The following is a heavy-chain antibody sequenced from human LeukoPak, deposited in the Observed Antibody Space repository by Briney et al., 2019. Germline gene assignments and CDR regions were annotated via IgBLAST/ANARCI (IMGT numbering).Heavy chain of an antibody. CDR3: ARGRPAHYFDS. J-gene: IGHJ4*02. Sequence: GGSLRLSCAASGFTVSSTYLTWVRQAPGKGLEWLSVIYSGGYTYYADSVKGRFFISRDISENMVYLQMNSLSVEDTAVYFCARGRPAHYFDSWGLGTLVTVS. CDR2: IYSGGYT. V-gene: IGHV3-66*01. CDR1: GFTVSSTY. D-gene: IGHD6-6*01.